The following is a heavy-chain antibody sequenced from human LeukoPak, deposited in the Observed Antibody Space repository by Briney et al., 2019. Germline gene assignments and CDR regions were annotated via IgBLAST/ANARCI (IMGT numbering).Heavy chain of an antibody. Sequence: ATVKVSCKVSGYTLTELSMHWVRQAPGKALEWMGGFDPEDGETIYAQKFQGRVTMTEHTSTDTAYMELSSLRSEDTAVYYCATEVTGDSSGYLIDYWGQGTLVTVSS. D-gene: IGHD3-22*01. V-gene: IGHV1-24*01. CDR1: GYTLTELS. CDR3: ATEVTGDSSGYLIDY. CDR2: FDPEDGET. J-gene: IGHJ4*02.